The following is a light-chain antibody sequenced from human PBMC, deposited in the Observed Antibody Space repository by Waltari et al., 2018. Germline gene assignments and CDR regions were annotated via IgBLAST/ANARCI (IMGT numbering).Light chain of an antibody. J-gene: IGLJ2*01. CDR1: GSNLGAGYD. CDR3: QSYDTSLSVV. CDR2: GTS. Sequence: QSVLTQPPSVSGAPGQRVSIPCTGSGSNLGAGYDVTWYQQHPGKAPKLLIYGTSTRPPGVPDRFFGSQSGTSASLAITALQAEDEAEYYCQSYDTSLSVVFGGGTKLTVL. V-gene: IGLV1-40*01.